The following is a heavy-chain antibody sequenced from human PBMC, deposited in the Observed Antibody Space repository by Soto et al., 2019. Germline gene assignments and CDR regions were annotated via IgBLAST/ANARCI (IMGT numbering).Heavy chain of an antibody. CDR3: AKDRVGVVADAFDG. CDR1: GFTFSGSV. CDR2: ISSNGDRE. Sequence: EVQLLESGGGLVQPGGSLRLSCAASGFTFSGSVMTWVRQAPGKGLEWVSGISSNGDREYYADSVKGRFTISRDNSKNTLYLQMNSLRVEDTAIYYCAKDRVGVVADAFDGWGQGTTVTVSS. D-gene: IGHD3-3*01. V-gene: IGHV3-23*01. J-gene: IGHJ3*01.